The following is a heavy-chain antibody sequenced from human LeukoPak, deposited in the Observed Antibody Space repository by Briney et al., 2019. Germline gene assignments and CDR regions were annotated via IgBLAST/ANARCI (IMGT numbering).Heavy chain of an antibody. CDR1: GGTFSSYA. D-gene: IGHD4-17*01. CDR3: ARVHDYGDLRYLDY. CDR2: INPSGGST. Sequence: ASVKVSCKASGGTFSSYAISWVRQAPGQGLEWMGIINPSGGSTSYSQKFQGRVTMTSDTSTSTVYMELSSLRSEDTAVYYCARVHDYGDLRYLDYWGQGTLVTVSS. J-gene: IGHJ4*02. V-gene: IGHV1-46*01.